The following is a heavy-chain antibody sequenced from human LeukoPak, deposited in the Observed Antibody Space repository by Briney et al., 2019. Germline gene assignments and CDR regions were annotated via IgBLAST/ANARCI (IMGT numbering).Heavy chain of an antibody. CDR2: IYHSGST. CDR3: ASGTGGLRLRN. V-gene: IGHV4-30-2*01. Sequence: PSETLSLTCAVPGGSISSGGYSWSWIRQPPGKGLEWIGYIYHSGSTYYNPSLKSRVTISVDRSKNQFSLKLSSVTAADTAVYYCASGTGGLRLRNWGQGTLVTVSS. CDR1: GGSISSGGYS. D-gene: IGHD1-26*01. J-gene: IGHJ4*02.